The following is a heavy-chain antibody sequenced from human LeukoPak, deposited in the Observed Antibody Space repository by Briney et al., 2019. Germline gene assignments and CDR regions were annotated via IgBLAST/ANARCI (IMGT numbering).Heavy chain of an antibody. CDR3: ARDSYYFDY. V-gene: IGHV3-30*04. J-gene: IGHJ4*02. CDR1: GFTFSSYA. CDR2: ISYDGSNK. Sequence: GGSLRLSCAASGFTFSSYAMHWVRQAPGKGLEWVAVISYDGSNKYYADSVKGRFTISRDNSKNTLYLQMNSLRAEDTAVYYCARDSYYFDYWGQGTLVTVSS.